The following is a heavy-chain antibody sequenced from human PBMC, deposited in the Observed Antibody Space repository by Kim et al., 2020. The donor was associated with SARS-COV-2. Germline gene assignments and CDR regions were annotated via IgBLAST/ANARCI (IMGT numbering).Heavy chain of an antibody. CDR2: ITGSSDKT. CDR1: GFSLSSYA. D-gene: IGHD2-2*01. V-gene: IGHV3-23*01. CDR3: VKDSCSITSCYFST. J-gene: IGHJ1*01. Sequence: GGSLRLSCAASGFSLSSYAMSWVRQAPGKGLEWVSTITGSSDKTYSVDSVKGRFSISRNNYKNMVYLEMNSLRAEDTATYYCVKDSCSITSCYFSTWGQG.